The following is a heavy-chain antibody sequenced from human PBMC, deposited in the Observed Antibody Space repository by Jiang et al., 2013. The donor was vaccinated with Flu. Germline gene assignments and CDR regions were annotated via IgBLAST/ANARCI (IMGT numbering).Heavy chain of an antibody. Sequence: KASGGTFSSYAISWVRQAPGQGLEWMGRIIPILGIANYAQKFQGRVTITADKSTSTAYMELSSLRSEDTAVYYCARDRGYCSGGSCYSGAFDIWGQGTMVTVSS. CDR2: IIPILGIA. CDR1: GGTFSSYA. CDR3: ARDRGYCSGGSCYSGAFDI. D-gene: IGHD2-15*01. V-gene: IGHV1-69*04. J-gene: IGHJ3*02.